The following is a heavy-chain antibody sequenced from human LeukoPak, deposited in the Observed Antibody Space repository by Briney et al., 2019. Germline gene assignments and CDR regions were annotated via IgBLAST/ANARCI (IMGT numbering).Heavy chain of an antibody. V-gene: IGHV1-2*02. J-gene: IGHJ4*02. CDR3: ARDFHGSGTYYPN. CDR1: GYTFTDYY. CDR2: INPNSGGT. D-gene: IGHD3-10*01. Sequence: ASVKVSCKAFGYTFTDYYMHWVRQAPGQGLEWMGWINPNSGGTNYAQKFQGRVTMTRDTSISAAYMELSRLRSDDTAVYYCARDFHGSGTYYPNWGQGTLVTVSS.